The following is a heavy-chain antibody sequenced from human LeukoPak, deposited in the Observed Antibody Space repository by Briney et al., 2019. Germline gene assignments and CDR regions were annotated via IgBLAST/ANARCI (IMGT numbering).Heavy chain of an antibody. CDR2: INPNSGGT. CDR3: ARDPGDIAARPGDY. CDR1: GYTFTGYY. Sequence: ASVKVSCKASGYTFTGYYMHWVRQAPGQGLEWMGWINPNSGGTNYAQKFQGGVTMTRDTSISTAYMELSRLRSDDTAVYYCARDPGDIAARPGDYWGQGTLVTVSS. J-gene: IGHJ4*02. V-gene: IGHV1-2*02. D-gene: IGHD6-6*01.